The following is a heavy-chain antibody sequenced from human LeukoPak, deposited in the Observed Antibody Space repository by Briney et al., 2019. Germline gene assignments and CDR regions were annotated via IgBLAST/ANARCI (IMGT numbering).Heavy chain of an antibody. CDR3: ARDYYYDSSGYFENWFDP. Sequence: SVKVSCKASGGTFSSYTISWVRQASGQGLEWMGRIIPILGIANYAQKFQGRVTITADKSTSTAYMELSSLRSEDTAVYYCARDYYYDSSGYFENWFDPWGQGTLVTVSS. J-gene: IGHJ5*02. D-gene: IGHD3-22*01. CDR2: IIPILGIA. V-gene: IGHV1-69*04. CDR1: GGTFSSYT.